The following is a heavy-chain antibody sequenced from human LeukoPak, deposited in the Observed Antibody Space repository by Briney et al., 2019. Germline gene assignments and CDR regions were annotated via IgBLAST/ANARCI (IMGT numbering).Heavy chain of an antibody. Sequence: GASVKVSCKASGYTFTSYYMHWVRQAPGQGLEWMGWISAYNGNTNYAQKLQGRVTMTTDTSTSTAYMELRSLRSDDTAVYYCARGGNSGWRTPNDDYWGQGTLVTVSS. CDR2: ISAYNGNT. V-gene: IGHV1-18*04. CDR1: GYTFTSYY. D-gene: IGHD6-19*01. J-gene: IGHJ4*02. CDR3: ARGGNSGWRTPNDDY.